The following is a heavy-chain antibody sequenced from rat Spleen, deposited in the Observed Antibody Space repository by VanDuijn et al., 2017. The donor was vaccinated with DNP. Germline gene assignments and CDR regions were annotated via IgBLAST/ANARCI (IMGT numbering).Heavy chain of an antibody. CDR1: GFTFSDYN. V-gene: IGHV5-7*01. CDR2: ISYDGSST. Sequence: EVQLVESGGGLVQPGRSLKLSCAASGFTFSDYNMAWVRQAPKKGLEWVATISYDGSSTYYRYSVKGRFTISRDNAKSTLYLQMDSLRSEDTATYYCTTEGVFDFWGQGVMVTVSS. D-gene: IGHD1-11*01. J-gene: IGHJ2*01. CDR3: TTEGVFDF.